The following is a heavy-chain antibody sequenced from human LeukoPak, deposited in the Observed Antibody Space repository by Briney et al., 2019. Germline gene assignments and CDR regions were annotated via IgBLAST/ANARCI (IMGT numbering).Heavy chain of an antibody. D-gene: IGHD1-26*01. CDR3: ARHGGSGSYEGYFDH. CDR1: GGSISRYY. J-gene: IGHJ4*02. V-gene: IGHV4-59*08. CDR2: IYYSGST. Sequence: SETLSPTCTVSGGSISRYYWSWIRQPPGKGLEWIGYIYYSGSTNYNPSVKSRVTISLDTSKNQFSLKLTSVTAADTALYYCARHGGSGSYEGYFDHWGQGTLVTVSS.